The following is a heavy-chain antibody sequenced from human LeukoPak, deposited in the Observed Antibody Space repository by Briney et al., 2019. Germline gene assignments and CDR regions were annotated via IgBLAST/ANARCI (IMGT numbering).Heavy chain of an antibody. CDR3: AKDGREWPRSLDY. Sequence: GGSLRLSCAASGFTFSSYAMSWVRQAPGKGLEWVSGISGSGGSTYYADSVKGRFTISRDNSKNTLYLQMNSLRAEDTAVYYCAKDGREWPRSLDYWGQGTLVTVSS. J-gene: IGHJ4*02. CDR1: GFTFSSYA. D-gene: IGHD5-12*01. CDR2: ISGSGGST. V-gene: IGHV3-23*01.